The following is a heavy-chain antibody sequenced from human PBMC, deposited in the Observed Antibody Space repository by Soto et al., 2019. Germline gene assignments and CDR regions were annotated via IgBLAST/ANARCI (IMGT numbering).Heavy chain of an antibody. J-gene: IGHJ5*02. V-gene: IGHV1-3*01. CDR3: AFLGYCSSTSCYGSRDWFDP. D-gene: IGHD2-2*01. Sequence: ASVKVSCKASGYTFTSYAMHWVRQAPGQRLEWLGWINAGNGNTKYSQKFQGRVTITRDTSASTAYMELSSLRSEDTAVYYCAFLGYCSSTSCYGSRDWFDPWGQGTQVTVSS. CDR2: INAGNGNT. CDR1: GYTFTSYA.